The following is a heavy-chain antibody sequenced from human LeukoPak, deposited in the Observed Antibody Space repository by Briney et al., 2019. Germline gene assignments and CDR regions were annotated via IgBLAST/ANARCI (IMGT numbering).Heavy chain of an antibody. CDR1: GFTFSTYW. D-gene: IGHD3-9*01. CDR2: IKEDGSEK. J-gene: IGHJ4*02. CDR3: ARDPAQYDILTGCLDYYYFDY. V-gene: IGHV3-7*01. Sequence: GGSLRLSCAASGFTFSTYWMSWVRQAPGKGLEWVANIKEDGSEKYYVDSVKGRFTISRDNAKNSLYLQMNSLRAEDTAVYYCARDPAQYDILTGCLDYYYFDYWGQGTLVTVSS.